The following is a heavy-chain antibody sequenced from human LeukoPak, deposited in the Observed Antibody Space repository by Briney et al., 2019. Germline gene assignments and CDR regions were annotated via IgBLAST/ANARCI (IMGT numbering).Heavy chain of an antibody. D-gene: IGHD2-2*02. J-gene: IGHJ4*02. CDR3: ARTDCSSTSCYIDY. Sequence: SETLSLTCTVSGGSISGSSYYWGWIRQPPGKGLEWIGSIYYSGSTYYNPSLKSRVTISVDTSKNQFSLKLSSVTAADTAVYYCARTDCSSTSCYIDYWGQGTLVTVSS. CDR1: GGSISGSSYY. CDR2: IYYSGST. V-gene: IGHV4-39*01.